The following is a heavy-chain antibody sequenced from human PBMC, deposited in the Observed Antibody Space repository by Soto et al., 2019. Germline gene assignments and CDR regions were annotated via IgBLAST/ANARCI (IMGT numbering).Heavy chain of an antibody. J-gene: IGHJ3*01. CDR2: INPNSGGT. V-gene: IGHV1-2*02. CDR1: LDAIDVCS. D-gene: IGHD2-2*01. CDR3: VKAEVVLGACSTAF. Sequence: WKDSLDAIDVCSMRWAYHSTEQGLEWMGWINPNSGGTNYAQKFQGRVTMTRDTSISSAYMELSRLRSDDTARYFCVKAEVVLGACSTAF.